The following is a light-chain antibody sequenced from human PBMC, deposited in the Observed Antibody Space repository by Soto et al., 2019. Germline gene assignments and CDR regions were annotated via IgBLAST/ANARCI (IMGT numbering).Light chain of an antibody. CDR2: GAS. J-gene: IGKJ1*01. CDR3: QQYGNSWWT. V-gene: IGKV3-20*01. CDR1: QSVSSRY. Sequence: IVLTQSPGTMSLSPGERATLSSRASQSVSSRYLAWYQQKPGQAPRLLISGASTRATGIPDRFSGSGSGTDFPLTIGSLEPEDLEVYYCQQYGNSWWTFGKGTKGELK.